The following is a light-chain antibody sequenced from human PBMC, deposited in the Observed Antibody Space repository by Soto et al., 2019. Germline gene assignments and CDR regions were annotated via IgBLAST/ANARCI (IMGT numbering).Light chain of an antibody. J-gene: IGLJ2*01. CDR1: SSNIGAGYD. CDR3: QSYDSRLSGSGEV. Sequence: QLVLTQPPSVSGAPGQRVTISCTGSSSNIGAGYDVHWYQQLPGTAPKLLIYGNSNRPSGVPDRFSGSKSGTSASLAITGLQSEDEADYYCQSYDSRLSGSGEVFGGGTKLTVL. CDR2: GNS. V-gene: IGLV1-40*01.